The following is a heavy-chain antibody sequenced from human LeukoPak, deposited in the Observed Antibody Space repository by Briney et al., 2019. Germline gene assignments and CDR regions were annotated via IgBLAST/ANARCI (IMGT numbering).Heavy chain of an antibody. CDR3: ASGGMGARKFYSDPFHY. V-gene: IGHV3-53*01. Sequence: GGSLGLSCAASGFTVSSNYMSWVRQAPGKGLEWVSILYSAGSTYYADSVKGRFTISRDNSRNTLYLQMNSLRVDGTAVYYCASGGMGARKFYSDPFHYWGQGTLVTVSS. CDR2: LYSAGST. D-gene: IGHD2-15*01. J-gene: IGHJ4*02. CDR1: GFTVSSNY.